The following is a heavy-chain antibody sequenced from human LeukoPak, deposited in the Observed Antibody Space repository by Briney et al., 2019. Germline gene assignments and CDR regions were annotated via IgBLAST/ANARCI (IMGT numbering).Heavy chain of an antibody. CDR1: GFTFSNHA. Sequence: PAGSLRLSCAASGFTFSNHAMSWVRQTPGKGLQWISVISGSGRTTEYADSVKGRFTISRDNSKNTLSLQMNSLRVEDTAIYYCVKNVVVKRYIDYWGQGTLVTVSS. D-gene: IGHD2-15*01. CDR2: ISGSGRTT. V-gene: IGHV3-23*01. CDR3: VKNVVVKRYIDY. J-gene: IGHJ4*02.